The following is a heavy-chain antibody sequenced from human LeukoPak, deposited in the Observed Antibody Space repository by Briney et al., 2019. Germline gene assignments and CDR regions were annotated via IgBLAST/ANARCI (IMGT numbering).Heavy chain of an antibody. J-gene: IGHJ4*02. V-gene: IGHV4-34*01. CDR2: INHSGST. CDR3: ARREGSSWPNDY. Sequence: PSQTLSLTCAVYGGSFSGYYWSWIRQPPGKGLEWIGEINHSGSTNYNPSLKSRVTISVDTSKNQFSLKLSSVTAADTAVYYCARREGSSWPNDYWGQGTLVTVSS. CDR1: GGSFSGYY. D-gene: IGHD6-13*01.